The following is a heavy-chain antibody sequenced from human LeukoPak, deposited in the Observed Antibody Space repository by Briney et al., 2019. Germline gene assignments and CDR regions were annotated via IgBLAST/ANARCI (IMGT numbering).Heavy chain of an antibody. CDR2: INPNSGGT. CDR1: AYTFTGYY. V-gene: IGHV1-2*02. Sequence: ASVKVSCKASAYTFTGYYMHWVRQAPGQGLEWMAWINPNSGGTNYAQKFQGRVTMTRDTSISTAYMELSRLRSDDTAVYYCASPEGSSTSCYNCFDYWGQGTLVTVSS. CDR3: ASPEGSSTSCYNCFDY. J-gene: IGHJ4*02. D-gene: IGHD2-2*02.